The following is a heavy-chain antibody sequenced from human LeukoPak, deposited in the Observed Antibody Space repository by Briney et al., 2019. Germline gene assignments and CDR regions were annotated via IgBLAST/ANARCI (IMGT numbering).Heavy chain of an antibody. J-gene: IGHJ3*01. CDR1: GGSINGYY. CDR2: MYSSGST. D-gene: IGHD6-13*01. V-gene: IGHV4-59*01. Sequence: KSSETLSLTCTVSGGSINGYYWSWIRQPPGKGLDWIGYMYSSGSTNYSPSLKSRVTISEDTSKNQFSLQLTSVTAADTAVYYCARHSSHSSTKDAFDVWGQGTMVPVSS. CDR3: ARHSSHSSTKDAFDV.